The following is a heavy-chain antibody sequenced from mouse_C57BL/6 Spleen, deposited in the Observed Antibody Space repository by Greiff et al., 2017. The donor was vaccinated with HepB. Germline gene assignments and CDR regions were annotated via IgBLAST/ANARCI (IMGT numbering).Heavy chain of an antibody. J-gene: IGHJ3*01. Sequence: QVQLQQSGPELVKPGASVKISCKASGYAFSSSWMNWVKQRPGKGLEWIGRIYPGDGDTNYNGKFKGKATLTADKSSSTAYMQLSSLTSEDSAVYFCARSDGYDVAWFAYWGQGTLVTVSA. CDR1: GYAFSSSW. CDR2: IYPGDGDT. CDR3: ARSDGYDVAWFAY. V-gene: IGHV1-82*01. D-gene: IGHD2-2*01.